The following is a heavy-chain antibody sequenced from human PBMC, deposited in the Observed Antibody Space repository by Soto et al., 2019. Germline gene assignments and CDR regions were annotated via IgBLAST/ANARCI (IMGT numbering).Heavy chain of an antibody. V-gene: IGHV3-33*01. CDR1: GFTFSSYG. D-gene: IGHD3-16*01. Sequence: QVQLVESGGGVVQPGRSLRLSCAASGFTFSSYGMHWVRQTPGKGLAWVAAIWYDGSNKYYADSVKGRFTISRDNSKNTLYLQMNSLRAEDTAVYYCARESYTDYVHDYWGQGTLVTVSS. CDR2: IWYDGSNK. CDR3: ARESYTDYVHDY. J-gene: IGHJ4*02.